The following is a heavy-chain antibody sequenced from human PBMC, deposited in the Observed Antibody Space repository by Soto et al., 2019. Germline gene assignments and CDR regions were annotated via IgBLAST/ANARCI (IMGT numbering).Heavy chain of an antibody. D-gene: IGHD3-10*02. Sequence: QVQLQESGPGLVKPSGTLSLTCAVSGGSISSSNWWSWVRQPPGKGLEWIGEIYHSGSTNYNPSLKSRVTISVDKSKSPFSLNLSSVTAADTAVYYGASVRGGYYYAMDVWGQGTTVTVSS. J-gene: IGHJ6*02. CDR2: IYHSGST. CDR1: GGSISSSNW. CDR3: ASVRGGYYYAMDV. V-gene: IGHV4-4*02.